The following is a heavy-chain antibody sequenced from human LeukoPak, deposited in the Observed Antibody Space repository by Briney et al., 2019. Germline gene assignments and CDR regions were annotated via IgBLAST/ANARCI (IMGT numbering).Heavy chain of an antibody. D-gene: IGHD6-19*01. J-gene: IGHJ6*02. CDR3: ARMRRPYSSGWAVYYYGMDV. V-gene: IGHV3-33*01. CDR2: IWYNGSIK. Sequence: GGSLRLSCAASGFTFSSCGMPWVRQAPGKGLEWVAVIWYNGSIKYYADSVKGRFTISRDNSKNTLYLQMNSLRAEDTAVYYCARMRRPYSSGWAVYYYGMDVWGQGTTVTVSS. CDR1: GFTFSSCG.